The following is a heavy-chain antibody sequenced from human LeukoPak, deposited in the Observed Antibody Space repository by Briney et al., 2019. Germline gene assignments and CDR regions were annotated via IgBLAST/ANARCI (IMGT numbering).Heavy chain of an antibody. Sequence: QTGGSLRLSCAVSGFTFSAYGMHWVRQAPGKGLEWVAFIRDGGGTEYNADSVKGRFTISRDNSRNTVYLEMNSLRVEDTAVYYCVKGHPVFDYWGQGTLVTVSS. CDR1: GFTFSAYG. CDR3: VKGHPVFDY. V-gene: IGHV3-30*02. CDR2: IRDGGGTE. J-gene: IGHJ4*02.